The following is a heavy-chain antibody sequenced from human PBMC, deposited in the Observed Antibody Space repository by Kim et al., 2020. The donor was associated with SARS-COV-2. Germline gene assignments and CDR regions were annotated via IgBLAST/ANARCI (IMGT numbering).Heavy chain of an antibody. J-gene: IGHJ4*02. CDR2: IGSGGVSS. CDR3: APPPQGVTLTSFDY. D-gene: IGHD3-9*01. V-gene: IGHV3-23*01. Sequence: GGSLRLSCEASGFTFSSFAMSWVRQAPGKGLEWVSAIGSGGVSSYYADFVKGRFTISRDNSKNTLYLRMNSLRAEDTAVYYCAPPPQGVTLTSFDYWGQGTLVTVSS. CDR1: GFTFSSFA.